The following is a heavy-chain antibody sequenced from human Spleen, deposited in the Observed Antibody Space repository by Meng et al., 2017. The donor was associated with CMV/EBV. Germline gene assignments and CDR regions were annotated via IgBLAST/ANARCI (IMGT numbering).Heavy chain of an antibody. V-gene: IGHV4-59*12. CDR3: AKIFPSDYYKYSMDV. D-gene: IGHD3-3*01. J-gene: IGHJ6*02. Sequence: SETLSLTCAVYGGSFSGYYWSWIRQPPGKGLEWIGYIYYSGSTNYNPSLKSRVTISVDTSKNQFSLKLTSVTAADTAVYYCAKIFPSDYYKYSMDVWGQGTTVTVSS. CDR2: IYYSGST. CDR1: GGSFSGYY.